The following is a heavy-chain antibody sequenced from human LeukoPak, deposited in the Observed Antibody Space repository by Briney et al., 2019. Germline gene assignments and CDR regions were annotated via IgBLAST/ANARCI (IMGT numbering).Heavy chain of an antibody. J-gene: IGHJ3*02. V-gene: IGHV4-34*01. CDR1: GGSFSGYY. D-gene: IGHD3-22*01. Sequence: SETLSLTCAVYGGSFSGYYWSWIRQPPGKGLEWNGEINHSGSTNYNPSLKSRVTISVDTSKNQFSLKLSSVTAADTAVYYCAREADDSSGYLDAFDIWGQGTMVTVSS. CDR3: AREADDSSGYLDAFDI. CDR2: INHSGST.